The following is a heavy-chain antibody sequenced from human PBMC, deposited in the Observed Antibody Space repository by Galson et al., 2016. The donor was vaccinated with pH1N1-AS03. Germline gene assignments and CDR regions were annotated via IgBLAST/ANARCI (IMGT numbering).Heavy chain of an antibody. CDR3: ARSDRVLTAASTRPEGGDY. J-gene: IGHJ4*02. CDR1: GGSISTHY. D-gene: IGHD6-13*01. V-gene: IGHV4-59*08. Sequence: SETLSLTCTVSGGSISTHYWNWIRQSPGKGLEWIGYIYYSGHTKYNPSLESRVTISVDTSKNQFSLNLSSATAADTAVYYCARSDRVLTAASTRPEGGDYWGQGTLVTVSS. CDR2: IYYSGHT.